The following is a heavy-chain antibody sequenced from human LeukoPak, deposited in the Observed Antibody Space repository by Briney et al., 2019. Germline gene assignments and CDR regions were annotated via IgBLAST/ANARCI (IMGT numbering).Heavy chain of an antibody. CDR3: AYGGDAYKTGY. CDR1: GASITDYY. J-gene: IGHJ4*02. Sequence: TPSETLSLTCTVSGASITDYYWSWIRQPPAKGLEWIGYIYYSGGPNYNPSLKSRVTLSLDTSQNQFSLKLTSVTAADTAVYYCAYGGDAYKTGYWGQGTLVTVSS. D-gene: IGHD5-24*01. V-gene: IGHV4-59*01. CDR2: IYYSGGP.